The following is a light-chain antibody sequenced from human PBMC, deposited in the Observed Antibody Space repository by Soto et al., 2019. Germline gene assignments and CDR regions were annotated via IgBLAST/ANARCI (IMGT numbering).Light chain of an antibody. J-gene: IGKJ5*01. CDR1: QNVLSH. V-gene: IGKV3D-15*01. CDR2: HTA. Sequence: EIILIPVPATLFKTPGERATLSCRASQNVLSHLAWYQQKNGQAPRLLLYHTAIRATGIPARFSGSGSGTEFILPIPRLPFADFAVYSCQQYHTWPSPTTCAQETRLQLK. CDR3: QQYHTWPSPTT.